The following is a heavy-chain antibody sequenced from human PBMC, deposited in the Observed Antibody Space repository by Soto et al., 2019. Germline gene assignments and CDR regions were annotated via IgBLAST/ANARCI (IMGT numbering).Heavy chain of an antibody. J-gene: IGHJ4*02. CDR2: ISYDDTYK. D-gene: IGHD4-17*01. Sequence: QVHLVESGGGVVQPGRSLRLSCAASGFTFDNYGMLWVRQAPGKGLEWVALISYDDTYKYYTDSVRGRFTISRDNSKNILFLQMNSLKADDTAVYYCAGGDYGDPIDYWGQGTLVTVSS. CDR1: GFTFDNYG. V-gene: IGHV3-33*01. CDR3: AGGDYGDPIDY.